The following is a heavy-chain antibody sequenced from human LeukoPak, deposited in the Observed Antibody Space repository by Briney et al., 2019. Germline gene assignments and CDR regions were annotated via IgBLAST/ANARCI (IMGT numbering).Heavy chain of an antibody. V-gene: IGHV3-7*04. Sequence: PGGSLRLSCAASGFTFSSYEMNWVRQAPGKGLEWVANIKQDGSEKYYVDSVKGRFTISRDNAKNSLYLQMNSLRAEDTAVYYCAMDYGSGTYPYYFDYWGQGTLVTVSS. D-gene: IGHD3-10*01. CDR2: IKQDGSEK. CDR3: AMDYGSGTYPYYFDY. CDR1: GFTFSSYE. J-gene: IGHJ4*02.